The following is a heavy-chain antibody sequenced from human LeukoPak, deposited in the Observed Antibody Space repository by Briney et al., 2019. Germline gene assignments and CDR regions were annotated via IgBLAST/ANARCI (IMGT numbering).Heavy chain of an antibody. D-gene: IGHD5-18*01. CDR1: GGPINRGY. CDR3: ASGYGSGWFDR. CDR2: ILYSGST. V-gene: IGHV4-30-4*08. J-gene: IGHJ5*02. Sequence: SETLSLTCTVSGGPINRGYRSWVRQHPGKGLEWIGHILYSGSTFYNPSLKSRLTISLDTSKTQFSLKLTSVTAADTAVYYCASGYGSGWFDRWGQGTLVSVSS.